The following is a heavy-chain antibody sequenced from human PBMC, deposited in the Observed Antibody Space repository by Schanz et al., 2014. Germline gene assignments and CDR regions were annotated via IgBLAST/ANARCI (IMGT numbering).Heavy chain of an antibody. CDR2: LDLEDGEI. Sequence: QVQLVQSGAEVKKAGASVKVSCKVSGYTLSKLSIHWVRQAPGKGLEWMGGLDLEDGEIVYAEQLKGRVTMTEEPSTDTAYMELSSLRSQDTAVYYCATAEDASGSYGLPACGVWGQGTTVIVSS. V-gene: IGHV1-24*01. CDR1: GYTLSKLS. CDR3: ATAEDASGSYGLPACGV. J-gene: IGHJ6*02. D-gene: IGHD3-10*01.